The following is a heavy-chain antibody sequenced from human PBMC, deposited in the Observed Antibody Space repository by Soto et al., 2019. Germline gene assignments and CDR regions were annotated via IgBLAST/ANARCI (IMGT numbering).Heavy chain of an antibody. CDR2: IIPIFGTA. CDR1: GGTFSSYA. CDR3: ASSGCSSTSCYSKPTYYYYGVDV. J-gene: IGHJ6*02. Sequence: SVKVSCKSSGGTFSSYAISWVLQAPVQGLEWMGGIIPIFGTANYAQKFQGRVTITADESTSTAYMELSSLRSEDTAVYYCASSGCSSTSCYSKPTYYYYGVDVWGQGTTVTVSS. D-gene: IGHD2-2*02. V-gene: IGHV1-69*13.